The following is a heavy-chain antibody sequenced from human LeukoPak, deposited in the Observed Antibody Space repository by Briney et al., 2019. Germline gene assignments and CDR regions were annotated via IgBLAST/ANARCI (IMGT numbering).Heavy chain of an antibody. V-gene: IGHV5-51*01. CDR3: ARLRPQDAFDI. J-gene: IGHJ3*02. Sequence: GESLKISCKGSRYSFTSYWIGWVRQMPGKGLEWMGIIYPGDSDTRYSPSFQGQVTMSADKSISTAYLQWSSLKASDTATYYCARLRPQDAFDIWGQGTMVTVSS. CDR1: RYSFTSYW. CDR2: IYPGDSDT.